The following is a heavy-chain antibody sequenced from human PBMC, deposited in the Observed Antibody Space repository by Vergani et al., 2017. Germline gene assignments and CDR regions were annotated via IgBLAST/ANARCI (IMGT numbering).Heavy chain of an antibody. CDR3: ARIPDYNYGMDV. Sequence: QVTLKESGPALVKPTQTLTLTCTFSGFSLSTSGMRVSCIRQPPGKALEWLARIDWDDDKFYSTSLKTRLTISKDTSKNQVVLTMTNMDPVDTATYYCARIPDYNYGMDVWGQGTTVTVSS. J-gene: IGHJ6*02. V-gene: IGHV2-70*04. CDR1: GFSLSTSGMR. CDR2: IDWDDDK.